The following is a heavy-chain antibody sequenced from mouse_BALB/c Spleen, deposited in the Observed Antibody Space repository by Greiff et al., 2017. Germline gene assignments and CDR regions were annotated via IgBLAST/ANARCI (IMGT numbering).Heavy chain of an antibody. CDR2: INPSTGYT. V-gene: IGHV1-7*01. Sequence: VQLQQSGAELAKPGASVKMSCKASGYTFTSYWMHWVKQRPGQGLEWIGYINPSTGYTEYNQKFKDKATLTADKSSSTAYMQLSSLTSEDSAVYYCARIDYDDAMDYWGQGTSDTVSS. CDR3: ARIDYDDAMDY. D-gene: IGHD2-4*01. J-gene: IGHJ4*01. CDR1: GYTFTSYW.